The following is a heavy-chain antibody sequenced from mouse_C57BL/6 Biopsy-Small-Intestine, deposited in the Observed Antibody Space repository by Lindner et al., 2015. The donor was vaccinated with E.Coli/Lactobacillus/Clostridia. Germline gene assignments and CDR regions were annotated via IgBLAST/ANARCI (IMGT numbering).Heavy chain of an antibody. D-gene: IGHD1-3*01. CDR2: FDPEDGKT. V-gene: IGHV1-84*02. J-gene: IGHJ4*01. CDR3: ATASNWYNGRYNPGY. CDR1: GHIVSELS. Sequence: SVKVSCKVSGHIVSELSLHWVRQAPGKGLEWMGGFDPEDGKTIYAQMLQGRVTMTDDTSTNTAYMDLNSLRSEDTAVYYCATASNWYNGRYNPGYWGQGTLVTVSS.